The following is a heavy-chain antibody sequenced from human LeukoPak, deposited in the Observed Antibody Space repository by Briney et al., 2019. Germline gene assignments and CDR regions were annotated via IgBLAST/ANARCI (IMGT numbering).Heavy chain of an antibody. CDR3: AKGVRYSYGYRRPTNDAFDI. D-gene: IGHD5-18*01. Sequence: GASVKVSCKASGYTFTSYDINWVRQATGQGLEWMGWMNPNSGNTGYAQKFQGRVTMTRNTSISTAYMELSSLRAEDTAVYYCAKGVRYSYGYRRPTNDAFDIWGQGTMVTVSS. V-gene: IGHV1-8*01. CDR1: GYTFTSYD. CDR2: MNPNSGNT. J-gene: IGHJ3*02.